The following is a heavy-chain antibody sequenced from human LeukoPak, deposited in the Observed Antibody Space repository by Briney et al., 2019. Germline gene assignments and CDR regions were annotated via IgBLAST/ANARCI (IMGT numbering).Heavy chain of an antibody. CDR2: INHSGNN. V-gene: IGHV4-34*01. CDR1: GGSFSGYY. J-gene: IGHJ4*02. Sequence: SETLSLTCAVYGGSFSGYYWNWIRQPPGKGLEWIGEINHSGNNNYNPSLKNRVTMSADTSKNQVSLKLNSVTAADTAVYYCARGHYYDSRGFYYKWRQGTLVTVSS. D-gene: IGHD3-22*01. CDR3: ARGHYYDSRGFYYK.